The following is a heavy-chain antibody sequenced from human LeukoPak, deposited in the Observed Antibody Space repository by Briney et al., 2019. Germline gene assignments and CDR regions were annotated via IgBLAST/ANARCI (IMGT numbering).Heavy chain of an antibody. CDR2: ISSSSSTI. CDR3: ARDRRDYYDSLEVDY. Sequence: GGSLRLSCAGSGFTFSSYSMNWVRQAPGKGLEWVSYISSSSSTIYYADSVKGRFTISRDNAKNSLYLQMNSLRDEDTAVYYCARDRRDYYDSLEVDYWGQGTLVTVSS. J-gene: IGHJ4*02. V-gene: IGHV3-48*02. CDR1: GFTFSSYS. D-gene: IGHD3-22*01.